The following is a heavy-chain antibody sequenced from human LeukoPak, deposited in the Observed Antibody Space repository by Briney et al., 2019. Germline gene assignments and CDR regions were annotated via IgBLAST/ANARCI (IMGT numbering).Heavy chain of an antibody. Sequence: SETLSLTCTVSGGSISSYYWSWIRQPAGKGLEWIGRIYTSGSTDYNPSLKSRVTMSVDTSKNQFSLKLSSVTAADTAVYYCARGGYCSSTSCYKGEWFDPWGQGTLVTVSS. V-gene: IGHV4-4*07. CDR1: GGSISSYY. D-gene: IGHD2-2*02. J-gene: IGHJ5*02. CDR3: ARGGYCSSTSCYKGEWFDP. CDR2: IYTSGST.